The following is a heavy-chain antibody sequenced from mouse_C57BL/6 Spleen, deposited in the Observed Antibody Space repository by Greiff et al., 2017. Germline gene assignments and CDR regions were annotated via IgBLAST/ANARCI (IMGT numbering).Heavy chain of an antibody. D-gene: IGHD2-3*01. CDR2: IHPNSGST. CDR1: GYTFTSYW. V-gene: IGHV1-64*01. J-gene: IGHJ2*01. CDR3: ARGTGYYDYFDY. Sequence: QVQLQQPGAELVKPGASVKLSCKASGYTFTSYWMHWVKQRPGQGLEWIGMIHPNSGSTNYNEKFKSKATLTVDKSSSTAYMQLSSLTSEDSAVYYSARGTGYYDYFDYWGQGTTLTVAS.